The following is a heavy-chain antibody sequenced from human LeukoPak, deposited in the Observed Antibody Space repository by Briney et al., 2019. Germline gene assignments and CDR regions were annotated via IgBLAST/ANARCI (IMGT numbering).Heavy chain of an antibody. CDR1: GGSISSYY. CDR3: ARDDCSSTSCDNYFDY. CDR2: IYYSGST. J-gene: IGHJ4*02. D-gene: IGHD2-2*01. Sequence: SETLSLTCTVSGGSISSYYWSWIRQPPGKGLEWIGYIYYSGSTNYNPSLKSRVTISVDTSKNQFSLKPSSVTAADTAVYYCARDDCSSTSCDNYFDYWGQGTLVTVSS. V-gene: IGHV4-59*01.